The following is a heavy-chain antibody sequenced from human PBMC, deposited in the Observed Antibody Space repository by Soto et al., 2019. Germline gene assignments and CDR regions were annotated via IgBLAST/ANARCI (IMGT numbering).Heavy chain of an antibody. Sequence: SVKVSCKASGGTFSSYAISWVRQAPGQGLEWIGGIIPIFGTANYAQKLQGRVTITADESTSTAYMELSSLRSEDTAVYYCARGTDCGGDCLNSNWFDPWGQGTLVTVSS. CDR2: IIPIFGTA. J-gene: IGHJ5*02. D-gene: IGHD2-21*02. CDR1: GGTFSSYA. V-gene: IGHV1-69*13. CDR3: ARGTDCGGDCLNSNWFDP.